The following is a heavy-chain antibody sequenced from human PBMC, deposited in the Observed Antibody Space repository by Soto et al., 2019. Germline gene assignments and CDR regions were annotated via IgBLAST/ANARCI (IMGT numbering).Heavy chain of an antibody. V-gene: IGHV4-31*03. D-gene: IGHD6-13*01. J-gene: IGHJ4*02. CDR3: ARVARYSSSWYEDY. CDR1: GGSISSGGYY. Sequence: LSLTCTVSGGSISSGGYYWSWIRQHPGKGLEWIGYIYYSGSTYYNPSLKSRVTISVDTSKNQFSLKLSSVTAADTAVYYCARVARYSSSWYEDYWGQGTLVTVSS. CDR2: IYYSGST.